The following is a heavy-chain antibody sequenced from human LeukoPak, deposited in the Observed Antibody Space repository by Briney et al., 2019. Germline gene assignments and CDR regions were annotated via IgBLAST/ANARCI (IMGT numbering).Heavy chain of an antibody. D-gene: IGHD3-22*01. CDR3: ARAGSGYYPFDD. CDR2: VYYSGST. V-gene: IGHV4-59*01. Sequence: SSETLSPTCTVSGGSISSYYWSWIRQPPGKGLEWIGYVYYSGSTNYNPSLKSRVTISVDTSNNQFSLKLSSVTAADTAVYYCARAGSGYYPFDDWGQGTLVTVSS. CDR1: GGSISSYY. J-gene: IGHJ4*02.